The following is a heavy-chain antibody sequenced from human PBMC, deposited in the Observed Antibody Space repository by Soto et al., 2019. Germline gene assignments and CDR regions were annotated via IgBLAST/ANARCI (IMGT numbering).Heavy chain of an antibody. Sequence: SETLSLTCTVSGGSIISSSYYWGWIRQPPGKGLEWIGSIYSSGSTNYNPSLKSRVTISVDTSKNQFSLKLSSVTAADTAVYYCARNQLLEWLLFRRAPSWFDPWGQGTLVTVSS. CDR1: GGSIISSSYY. CDR2: IYSSGST. J-gene: IGHJ5*02. CDR3: ARNQLLEWLLFRRAPSWFDP. V-gene: IGHV4-39*07. D-gene: IGHD3-3*01.